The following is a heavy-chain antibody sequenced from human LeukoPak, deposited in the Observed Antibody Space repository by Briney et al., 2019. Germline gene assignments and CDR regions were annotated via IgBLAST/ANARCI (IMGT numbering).Heavy chain of an antibody. CDR2: ISYDGSNK. V-gene: IGHV3-30*18. CDR3: AKVGDWNHFEGSGIDY. Sequence: GGSLRLSCAASGFTFSSYGMHWVRQAPGKGLEWVAVISYDGSNKYYADSVKGRFTISRDNSKNTLYLQMNSLRAEDTAMYYCAKVGDWNHFEGSGIDYWGQGTLVTVSS. J-gene: IGHJ4*02. CDR1: GFTFSSYG. D-gene: IGHD1-1*01.